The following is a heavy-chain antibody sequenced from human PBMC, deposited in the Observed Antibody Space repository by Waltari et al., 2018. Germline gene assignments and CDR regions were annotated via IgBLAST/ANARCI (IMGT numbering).Heavy chain of an antibody. J-gene: IGHJ5*02. CDR3: ARGGGGDWEWFDP. CDR1: GGPIRGFY. V-gene: IGHV4-59*01. CDR2: IYYTGST. Sequence: QVELQESGPSLLKPSETLSPICSVSGGPIRGFYWSWVRQPPGKGLDWIGYIYYTGSTNFNPSLKSRVTMSVDTSKNQFSLKLSSVTAADTAFYYCARGGGGDWEWFDPWGQGTLVTVSS. D-gene: IGHD2-21*02.